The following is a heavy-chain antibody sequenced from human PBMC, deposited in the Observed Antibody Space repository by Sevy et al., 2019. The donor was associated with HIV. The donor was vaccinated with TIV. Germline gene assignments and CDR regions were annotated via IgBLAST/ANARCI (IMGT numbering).Heavy chain of an antibody. CDR2: IYYTGST. CDR3: ARPSSLYYYYAMDV. Sequence: SETLSLICTVSGGSITSSSYYWAWLRQPPGKGLEWIGSIYYTGSTYYKPSLMSRITISADRSKNHLSLKLTSVTAADTAVYYCARPSSLYYYYAMDVWGQGTAVTVSS. V-gene: IGHV4-39*02. J-gene: IGHJ6*02. CDR1: GGSITSSSYY.